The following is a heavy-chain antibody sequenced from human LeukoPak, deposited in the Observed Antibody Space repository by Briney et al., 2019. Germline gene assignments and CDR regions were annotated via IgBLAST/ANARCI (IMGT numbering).Heavy chain of an antibody. CDR3: ARDGSGSNIVDY. CDR1: GGTFSSYA. D-gene: IGHD1-26*01. Sequence: ASVKVSCKASGGTFSSYAISWVRQAPGQGLEWMGGIIPIFGTANYAQKFQGRVTITADESTSTAYMELSSLRSEDTAVYYCARDGSGSNIVDYWGQETLVTVSS. CDR2: IIPIFGTA. J-gene: IGHJ4*02. V-gene: IGHV1-69*13.